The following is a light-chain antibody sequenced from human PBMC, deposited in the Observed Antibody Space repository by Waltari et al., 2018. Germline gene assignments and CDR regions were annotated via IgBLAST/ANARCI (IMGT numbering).Light chain of an antibody. CDR1: QRISSD. CDR3: QPSYSTPCT. Sequence: DIQMTQSTPSLSASVGDRGTITCLASQRISSDVNRYQKKPGKAPELLTYAASSLQSGVPSRFSASVYAADFTLTYSSLQPEDFATYYCQPSYSTPCTFGPGTTV. CDR2: AAS. V-gene: IGKV1-39*01. J-gene: IGKJ1*01.